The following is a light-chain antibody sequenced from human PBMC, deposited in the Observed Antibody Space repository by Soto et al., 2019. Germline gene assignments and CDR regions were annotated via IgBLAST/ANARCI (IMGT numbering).Light chain of an antibody. CDR2: EDS. CDR3: QSYDSTNQV. Sequence: NFMLTQPPSVSESPGKTVTISCTRSSGSIASNYVQWYQQRPGSSPTTVIYEDSQRPSGVPDRFSASIDSSSNSASLTISGLKTEDEADYYCQSYDSTNQVFGGGTKLTVL. CDR1: SGSIASNY. V-gene: IGLV6-57*01. J-gene: IGLJ3*02.